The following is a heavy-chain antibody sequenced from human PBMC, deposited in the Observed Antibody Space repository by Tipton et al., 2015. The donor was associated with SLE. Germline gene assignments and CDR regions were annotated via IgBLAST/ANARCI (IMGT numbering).Heavy chain of an antibody. J-gene: IGHJ5*02. CDR3: ARVVKGSSWYWFDP. Sequence: TLSLTCGVSGNVISRGYFWGWIRQSPGKGLEWIGSIYHDGRTYYNPSLKSRVTISVDTSKKQFSLKLSSVTAADTAVYYCARVVKGSSWYWFDPWGQGTLVTVSS. CDR1: GNVISRGYF. V-gene: IGHV4-38-2*01. CDR2: IYHDGRT. D-gene: IGHD6-13*01.